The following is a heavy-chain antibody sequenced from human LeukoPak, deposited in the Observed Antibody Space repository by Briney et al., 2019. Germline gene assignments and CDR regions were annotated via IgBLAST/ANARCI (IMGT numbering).Heavy chain of an antibody. CDR3: ANYCDSSGYYYIDY. D-gene: IGHD3-22*01. J-gene: IGHJ4*02. Sequence: PGGSLRLSCAAPGFTFSSYAMSWVRQAPGKGLEWVSAISGSGGSTYYADSVKGRFTISRDNSKNTLYLQMNSLRAEDTAVYYCANYCDSSGYYYIDYWGQGTLVTVSS. CDR1: GFTFSSYA. CDR2: ISGSGGST. V-gene: IGHV3-23*01.